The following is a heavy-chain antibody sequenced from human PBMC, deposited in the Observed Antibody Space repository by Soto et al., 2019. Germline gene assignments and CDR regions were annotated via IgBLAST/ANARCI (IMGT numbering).Heavy chain of an antibody. CDR2: LNAGNGNT. J-gene: IGHJ5*02. CDR3: ARGYGGPIGWFDP. CDR1: GYTFTSYA. Sequence: QVQLVQSGAEVKKPGASVKVSCKASGYTFTSYAMHWVRQAPGQRLEWMGWLNAGNGNTKYSQKFQGRVTITRDTSASTAYMELSSLRSADTAVYYCARGYGGPIGWFDPWGQGTLVTVSS. D-gene: IGHD3-16*01. V-gene: IGHV1-3*01.